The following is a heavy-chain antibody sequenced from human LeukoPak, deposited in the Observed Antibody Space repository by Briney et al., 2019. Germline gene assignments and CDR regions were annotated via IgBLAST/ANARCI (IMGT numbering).Heavy chain of an antibody. D-gene: IGHD2-2*02. CDR2: IIPIFGTA. CDR3: AREFRRDIVVVPAAIGC. Sequence: SVKVSCKASGGTFSSYAISWVRQAPGQGLEWMGGIIPIFGTANYAQKFQGRVTITADESTSTAYMELSSLRSEDTAVYYCAREFRRDIVVVPAAIGCWGQGTLVTVSS. J-gene: IGHJ4*02. CDR1: GGTFSSYA. V-gene: IGHV1-69*13.